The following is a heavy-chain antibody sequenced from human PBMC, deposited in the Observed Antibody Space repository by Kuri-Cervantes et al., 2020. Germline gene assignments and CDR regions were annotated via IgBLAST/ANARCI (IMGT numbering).Heavy chain of an antibody. CDR3: GRAPES. V-gene: IGHV4-4*02. Sequence: SCAVSGGSISSSNWWSWVRQPPGKGLEWIGEIYHSGSTNYNPSLKSRVTISIDKPKNQFSLQLRSVTAADTAVYYCGRAPESWGQGTLVTVSS. J-gene: IGHJ5*02. CDR2: IYHSGST. CDR1: GGSISSSNW.